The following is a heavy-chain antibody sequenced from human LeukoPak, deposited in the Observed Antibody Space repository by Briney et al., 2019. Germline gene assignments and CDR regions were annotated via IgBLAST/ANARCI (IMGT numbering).Heavy chain of an antibody. CDR3: ARDRGSGSYSVDWFDP. CDR1: GYTFTSYY. V-gene: IGHV1-46*01. J-gene: IGHJ5*02. D-gene: IGHD3-10*01. Sequence: ASVKVSCKASGYTFTSYYMHWVRQAPGQGLEWMGLINPSGGSTSYAQKFQGRVTMTRDTSTSTVYMELSSLRSEDTAVYYCARDRGSGSYSVDWFDPWGQGTLVTVSS. CDR2: INPSGGST.